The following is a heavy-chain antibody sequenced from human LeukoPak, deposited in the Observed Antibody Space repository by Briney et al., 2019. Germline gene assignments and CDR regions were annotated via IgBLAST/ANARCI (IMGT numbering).Heavy chain of an antibody. CDR1: GGSLSSSY. Sequence: PSETLSLTCTVSGGSLSSSYWSWIRQPPGKGLEWIGYIYTSGSTNYNPSLKSRVTISVDTSKNQFSLKLSTVTAADTAVYYCARTSGSLDFDSWGQGTLVSVSS. CDR2: IYTSGST. CDR3: ARTSGSLDFDS. J-gene: IGHJ4*02. D-gene: IGHD1-26*01. V-gene: IGHV4-4*09.